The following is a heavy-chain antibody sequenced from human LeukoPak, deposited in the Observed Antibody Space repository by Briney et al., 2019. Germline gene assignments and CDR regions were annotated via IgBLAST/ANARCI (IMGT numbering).Heavy chain of an antibody. CDR1: GFTFSSYA. J-gene: IGHJ4*02. V-gene: IGHV3-23*01. CDR3: ARAHPSDY. Sequence: PGGSLRLSCAASGFTFSSYAMSWVRQAPGKGLEWVSVISGSGGTKYYADSVKGRFSISRDNAKNSLYLQMNSLSVEDTAVYYCARAHPSDYWGQGTLVTVSS. CDR2: ISGSGGTK.